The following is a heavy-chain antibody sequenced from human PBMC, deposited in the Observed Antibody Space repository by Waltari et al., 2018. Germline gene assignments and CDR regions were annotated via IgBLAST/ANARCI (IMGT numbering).Heavy chain of an antibody. CDR1: GDTLSKLP. D-gene: IGHD3-22*01. CDR3: ATRDYDASGYTYY. CDR2: FDLEDGEK. J-gene: IGHJ4*02. V-gene: IGHV1-24*01. Sequence: QVQLVQSGAEVKKPGASVKVSCKVSGDTLSKLPIHWVRQAPGKGLEGMGGFDLEDGEKVFTQKFQGRVTTTEDTSTDTAYMELHGLRSEDTAVYFCATRDYDASGYTYYWGQGTLVSVSS.